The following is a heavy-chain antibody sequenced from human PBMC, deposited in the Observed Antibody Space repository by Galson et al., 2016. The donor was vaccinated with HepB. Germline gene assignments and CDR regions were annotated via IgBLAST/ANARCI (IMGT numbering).Heavy chain of an antibody. CDR3: AKDEATYYGSGTYYEF. V-gene: IGHV3-43*02. CDR2: ISKDGGST. D-gene: IGHD3-10*01. Sequence: SLRLSCAASGFTFEDYAMHWVRQTPGKGLEWVSLISKDGGSTYYADSVKGRFTTSRDNSKNSLYLQMNSLRTEDTGFYYCAKDEATYYGSGTYYEFWGQGTLVTVSS. CDR1: GFTFEDYA. J-gene: IGHJ4*02.